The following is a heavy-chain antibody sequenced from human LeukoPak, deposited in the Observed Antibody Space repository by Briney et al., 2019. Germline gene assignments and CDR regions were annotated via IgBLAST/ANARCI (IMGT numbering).Heavy chain of an antibody. CDR3: AKDRHPARTDGYYFDY. V-gene: IGHV3-30*18. J-gene: IGHJ4*02. Sequence: GGSLRLSCAASAFTFRTYGMHWVRQAPGKGLEWVAVVSYDANNKNYADSVKGRFTISRDNSKNTLYLQMNSLRAEDTAVYYCAKDRHPARTDGYYFDYWGQGTLVTVSS. D-gene: IGHD1-14*01. CDR2: VSYDANNK. CDR1: AFTFRTYG.